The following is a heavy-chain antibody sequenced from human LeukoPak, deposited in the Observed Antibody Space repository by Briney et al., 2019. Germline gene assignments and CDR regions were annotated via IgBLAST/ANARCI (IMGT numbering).Heavy chain of an antibody. D-gene: IGHD2-2*01. J-gene: IGHJ5*02. CDR1: GYTFTNYA. Sequence: ASVKVSCKASGYTFTNYAMHWVRQAPGQRLEWMGWINAGNGNTKYSQKFQGRVTITRDTSASTAYMELSSLGSEDTAVYYCARGIPDCSSTSCPHKYNWFDPWGQGTLVTVSS. V-gene: IGHV1-3*01. CDR3: ARGIPDCSSTSCPHKYNWFDP. CDR2: INAGNGNT.